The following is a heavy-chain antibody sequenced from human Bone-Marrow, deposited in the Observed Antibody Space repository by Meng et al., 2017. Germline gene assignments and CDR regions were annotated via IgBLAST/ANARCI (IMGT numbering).Heavy chain of an antibody. CDR2: TIPIFGTA. D-gene: IGHD4-17*01. CDR3: PRDEHLRFDAFDI. V-gene: IGHV1-69*13. Sequence: SVKVSCKASGGTFSSYAISWVRQAPGQGLEWMGGTIPIFGTANYAQKFQGRVTITADESTSTAYMELSSQRAEDTAVYYCPRDEHLRFDAFDIWGQGTMVTVSS. CDR1: GGTFSSYA. J-gene: IGHJ3*02.